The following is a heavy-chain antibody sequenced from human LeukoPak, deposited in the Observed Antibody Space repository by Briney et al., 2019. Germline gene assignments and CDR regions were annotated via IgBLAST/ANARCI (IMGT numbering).Heavy chain of an antibody. J-gene: IGHJ4*02. Sequence: GGSLRLSCAASGFTFSSYSMNWVRQAPGKGLEWVSYISSSSSTIYYADSVKGRFTISRDNAKNSLYLQMNSLRAEDTAVYYCASTVTNFDYWGQGTLVTVSS. D-gene: IGHD4-17*01. V-gene: IGHV3-48*04. CDR2: ISSSSSTI. CDR1: GFTFSSYS. CDR3: ASTVTNFDY.